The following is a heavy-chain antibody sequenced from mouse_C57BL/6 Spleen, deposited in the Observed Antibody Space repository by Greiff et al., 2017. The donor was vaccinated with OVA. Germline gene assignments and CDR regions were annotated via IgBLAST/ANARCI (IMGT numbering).Heavy chain of an antibody. CDR3: ARGDDGYYQAWFAY. V-gene: IGHV1-72*01. Sequence: QVQLQQPGAELVKPGASVKLSCKASGYTFTSYWMHWVKQRPGRGLEWIGRIDPNSGGTKYNEKFKSKATLTVDTPSSTAYMQLSSLTSEDSAVYYGARGDDGYYQAWFAYWGQGTLVTVSA. D-gene: IGHD2-3*01. CDR1: GYTFTSYW. CDR2: IDPNSGGT. J-gene: IGHJ3*01.